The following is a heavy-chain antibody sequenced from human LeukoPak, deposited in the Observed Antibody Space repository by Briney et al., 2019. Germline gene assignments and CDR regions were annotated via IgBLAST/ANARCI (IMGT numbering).Heavy chain of an antibody. V-gene: IGHV1-2*02. D-gene: IGHD3-10*01. CDR3: AREQVLWFGESSYNWFDP. CDR1: GYTFIGYY. Sequence: ASVKVSCKASGYTFIGYYMHWVRQAPGQGLEWMGWINPNSGGTNYAQKFRGRVTMTRDTSISTAYMELSRLRSDDTAVYYCAREQVLWFGESSYNWFDPWGQGTLVTVSS. J-gene: IGHJ5*02. CDR2: INPNSGGT.